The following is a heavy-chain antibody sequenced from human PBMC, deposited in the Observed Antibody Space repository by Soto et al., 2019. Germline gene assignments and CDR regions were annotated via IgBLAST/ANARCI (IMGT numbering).Heavy chain of an antibody. V-gene: IGHV1-18*04. J-gene: IGHJ4*02. CDR1: GYTFTSYG. D-gene: IGHD5-12*01. CDR2: ISAYNGNT. Sequence: ASVKVSCKASGYTFTSYGISWVRQAPGQGLEWMGWISAYNGNTNYAQKLQGRVTMTTDTYTSTAYMELRSLRSDDTAVYYCERDIQPPTIIQFDSWGQGALVTVLL. CDR3: ERDIQPPTIIQFDS.